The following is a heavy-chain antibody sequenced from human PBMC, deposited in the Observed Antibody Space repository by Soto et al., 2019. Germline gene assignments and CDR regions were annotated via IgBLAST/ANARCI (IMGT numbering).Heavy chain of an antibody. J-gene: IGHJ6*02. Sequence: QVQLVESGGGVVQPGRSLRLSCAASGFTFRSYGMHWVRQAPGKGLEWVAVISYDGNNKYYPDSVKGRFTISRDNSKNTLNLQMNSLRAEDTAVYYCAKDHGQLGGMDVWGQGTTVTVSS. CDR1: GFTFRSYG. CDR3: AKDHGQLGGMDV. CDR2: ISYDGNNK. D-gene: IGHD1-1*01. V-gene: IGHV3-30*18.